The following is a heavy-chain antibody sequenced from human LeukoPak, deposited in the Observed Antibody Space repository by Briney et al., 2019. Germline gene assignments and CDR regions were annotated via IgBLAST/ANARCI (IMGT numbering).Heavy chain of an antibody. CDR2: IYYSGST. D-gene: IGHD5-12*01. J-gene: IGHJ6*02. Sequence: PSETLSLTCTVSGGSISSYYWSWIRQPPGKGLEWIGYIYYSGSTNYNPSLKSRVTISVDTSKSQFSLKLSSVTAADTAVYYCAREQWLPYYLGMDVWGQGTTVTVSS. CDR1: GGSISSYY. CDR3: AREQWLPYYLGMDV. V-gene: IGHV4-59*01.